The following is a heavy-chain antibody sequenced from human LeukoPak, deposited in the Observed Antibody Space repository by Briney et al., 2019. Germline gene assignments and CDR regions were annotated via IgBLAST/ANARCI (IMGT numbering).Heavy chain of an antibody. CDR1: GFTFSTYS. CDR3: AKYPASGGYFDY. V-gene: IGHV3-23*01. J-gene: IGHJ4*02. D-gene: IGHD6-13*01. CDR2: ISGSGANT. Sequence: GRSLRLSCAASGFTFSTYSTSWDRLAPDNGQECVSGISGSGANTYYADSVKGRFTISRDNSKNTLYLQMNSLRAEDTAVFYCAKYPASGGYFDYWGQGTLVTVSS.